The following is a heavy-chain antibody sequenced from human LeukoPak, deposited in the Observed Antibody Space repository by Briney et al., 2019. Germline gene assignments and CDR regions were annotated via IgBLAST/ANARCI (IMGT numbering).Heavy chain of an antibody. CDR1: GFTFSSYE. V-gene: IGHV3-21*01. CDR2: ISKGSGYT. J-gene: IGHJ4*02. Sequence: GGSLRLSCAASGFTFSSYEMNWVRQAPGKGLEWVSSISKGSGYTYQTDSVKGRFTISRDNAKNSLFLEMNSLRVEDTAVYYCVRDMGRESIFDYWGQGTLVTVSS. D-gene: IGHD3-10*01. CDR3: VRDMGRESIFDY.